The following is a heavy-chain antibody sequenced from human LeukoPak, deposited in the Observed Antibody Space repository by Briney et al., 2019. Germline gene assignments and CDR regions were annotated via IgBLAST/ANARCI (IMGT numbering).Heavy chain of an antibody. V-gene: IGHV3-64*01. J-gene: IGHJ4*02. CDR3: ARVGPPGFYYDSSGYYPY. D-gene: IGHD3-22*01. CDR2: ISSNGGST. Sequence: GGSLRLSCEGSGFTFSNYWMSWVRQAPGKGLEYVSAISSNGGSTYYANSVKGRFTISRDNSKNTLYLQMGSLRAEDMAVYYCARVGPPGFYYDSSGYYPYWGQGTLVTVSS. CDR1: GFTFSNYW.